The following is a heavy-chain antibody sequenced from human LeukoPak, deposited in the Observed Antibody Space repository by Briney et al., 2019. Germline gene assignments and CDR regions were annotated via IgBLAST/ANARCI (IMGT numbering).Heavy chain of an antibody. CDR3: AKDKGDYYDGSGFDS. Sequence: GGSLRLSCAASGFSFISYGMHWVRQAPGKGLEWVVVISYDGSNKYYADSVKSRFTISRDNSKNMLYLQMNSLRAEDTAVYYCAKDKGDYYDGSGFDSWGQGTLVTVSS. J-gene: IGHJ4*02. CDR2: ISYDGSNK. D-gene: IGHD3-22*01. CDR1: GFSFISYG. V-gene: IGHV3-30*18.